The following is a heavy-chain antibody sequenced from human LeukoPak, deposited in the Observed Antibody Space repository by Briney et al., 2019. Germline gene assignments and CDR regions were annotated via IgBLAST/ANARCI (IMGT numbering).Heavy chain of an antibody. Sequence: GGSLRLSCAASGFTFSSYWMSWVRQAPGKGLEWVANIKQDGSEKYYVDSVKGRFTISRDNAKNSLYLQMNSLRAEDTAVYYCARPVAGKTWLGLYYYYMDVWGKGTTVTVSS. D-gene: IGHD6-19*01. CDR1: GFTFSSYW. J-gene: IGHJ6*03. CDR2: IKQDGSEK. CDR3: ARPVAGKTWLGLYYYYMDV. V-gene: IGHV3-7*01.